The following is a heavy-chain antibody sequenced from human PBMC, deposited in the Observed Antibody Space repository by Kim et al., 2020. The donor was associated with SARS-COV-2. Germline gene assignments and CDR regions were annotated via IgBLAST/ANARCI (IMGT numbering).Heavy chain of an antibody. J-gene: IGHJ4*02. CDR3: ARDALPYDSTTLGYFDY. CDR1: GYIFKSYY. Sequence: ASVKVSCKASGYIFKSYYMHWVRQAPGQGLEWMGVIDPSGVVTRYAERFQGRVTMTTDTSTRTVYMELSSLRSEDTAVYYCARDALPYDSTTLGYFDYWGQGTLVTVSA. V-gene: IGHV1-46*02. D-gene: IGHD1-1*01. CDR2: IDPSGVVT.